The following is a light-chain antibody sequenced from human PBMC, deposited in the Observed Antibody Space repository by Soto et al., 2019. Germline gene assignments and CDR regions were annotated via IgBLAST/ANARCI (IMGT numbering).Light chain of an antibody. J-gene: IGLJ2*01. Sequence: QAVLTQPPSASGTPGQRVTISCSGSSSNIGINYVYWYQQSPGTAPKLLIYSNSHRPSGVPDRFSGSSSGTSASLAISGLRSEDEADYYCAAWDDSLSGVVFGGGTKLTVL. V-gene: IGLV1-47*02. CDR1: SSNIGINY. CDR3: AAWDDSLSGVV. CDR2: SNS.